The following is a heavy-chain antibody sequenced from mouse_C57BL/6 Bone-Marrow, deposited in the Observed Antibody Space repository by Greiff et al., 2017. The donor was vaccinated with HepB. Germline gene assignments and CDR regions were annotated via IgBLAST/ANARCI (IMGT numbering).Heavy chain of an antibody. V-gene: IGHV1-19*01. CDR3: ASLYYYGSSDWYFDV. CDR1: GYTFTDYY. D-gene: IGHD1-1*01. CDR2: INPYNGGT. J-gene: IGHJ1*03. Sequence: VQLQQSGPVLVKPGASVKMSCKASGYTFTDYYMNWVKQSHGKSLEWIGVINPYNGGTSYNQKFKGKATLTVDKSSSTAYMELNSLTSEDSAVYYGASLYYYGSSDWYFDVWGTGTTVTVSS.